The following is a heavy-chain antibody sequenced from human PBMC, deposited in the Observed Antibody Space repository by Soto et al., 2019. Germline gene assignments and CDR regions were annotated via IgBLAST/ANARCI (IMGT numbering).Heavy chain of an antibody. D-gene: IGHD4-17*01. CDR3: AHRTTTVTWWFDP. Sequence: QITLKESGPTLVKPTQTLTLTCTFSGFSLTTSGVGVGWIRQPPGNALEWLALIYWDDDKRYSPSLKSRITISKETSKNQVVRTMTTMDPADTTTYFCAHRTTTVTWWFDPWGQGTLVTVSS. CDR1: GFSLTTSGVG. CDR2: IYWDDDK. J-gene: IGHJ5*02. V-gene: IGHV2-5*02.